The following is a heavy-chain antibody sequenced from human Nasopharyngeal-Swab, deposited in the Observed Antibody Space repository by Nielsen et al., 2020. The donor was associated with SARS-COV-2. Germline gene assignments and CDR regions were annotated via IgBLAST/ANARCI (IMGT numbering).Heavy chain of an antibody. Sequence: LSLTCAASGFTFSSYSMNWVRQAPGKGLEWVSYISSSSTIYYADSVKGRFTISRDNAKNSLYLQMNSLRDEDTAVYYCARRDTGGMDVWGQGTTVTVSS. CDR2: ISSSSTI. CDR3: ARRDTGGMDV. CDR1: GFTFSSYS. J-gene: IGHJ6*02. V-gene: IGHV3-48*02. D-gene: IGHD5-18*01.